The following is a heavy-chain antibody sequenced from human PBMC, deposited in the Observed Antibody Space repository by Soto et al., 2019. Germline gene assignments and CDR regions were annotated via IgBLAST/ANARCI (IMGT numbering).Heavy chain of an antibody. CDR3: ARAGQEMAQINFDY. CDR2: IYYSGST. Sequence: SETLSLTCTVSGGSISSYYWSWIRQPPGKGLEWIGYIYYSGSTNYNPSLKSRVTISVDTSKNQFSLKLSSVTAADTAVYYCARAGQEMAQINFDYCGQGTLVTVSS. D-gene: IGHD5-12*01. CDR1: GGSISSYY. J-gene: IGHJ4*02. V-gene: IGHV4-59*01.